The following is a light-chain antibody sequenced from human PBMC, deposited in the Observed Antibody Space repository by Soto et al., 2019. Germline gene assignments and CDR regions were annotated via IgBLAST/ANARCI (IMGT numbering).Light chain of an antibody. V-gene: IGKV4-1*01. J-gene: IGKJ2*01. CDR3: QQYCDTPYT. CDR2: WTS. CDR1: QSVSYTPNKQYS. Sequence: DIVMTQSPASLAVSLGERATINCKSSQSVSYTPNKQYSLAWYQQKPGQPPKLLIYWTSTRESGVPDRFSGGGSGTDFTLTISSLQAEDVAVYYCQQYCDTPYTFGQGTRLEIK.